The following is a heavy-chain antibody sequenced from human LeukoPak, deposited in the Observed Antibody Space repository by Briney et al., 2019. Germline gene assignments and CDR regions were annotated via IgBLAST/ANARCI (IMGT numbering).Heavy chain of an antibody. CDR2: ISSSSSYI. V-gene: IGHV3-21*01. CDR3: AREGEDYYYGMDV. Sequence: GGSLRLSCTASGFIFDNYGMNWVRQAPGKGLEWVSSISSSSSYIYYADSVKGRFTISRDNAKNSLYLQMNSLRAEDTAVYYCAREGEDYYYGMDVWGQGTTVTVSS. CDR1: GFIFDNYG. D-gene: IGHD2-21*01. J-gene: IGHJ6*02.